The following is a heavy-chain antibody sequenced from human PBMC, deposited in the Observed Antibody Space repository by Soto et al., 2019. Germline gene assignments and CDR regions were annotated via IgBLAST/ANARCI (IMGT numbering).Heavy chain of an antibody. CDR1: GFTFSDYW. CDR2: IKQDGSEK. V-gene: IGHV3-7*01. CDR3: ATRTHDSRSSRYFGVFAY. Sequence: EVQLVESGGGLVQPGGSLRLSCAASGFTFSDYWMSWVRQAPGKGLEWVANIKQDGSEKYHVDSVKGRFTISRENAKNLLHLEMNGVRAEDAAVCYCATRTHDSRSSRYFGVFAYWGQGALVTVSS. J-gene: IGHJ4*02. D-gene: IGHD3-22*01.